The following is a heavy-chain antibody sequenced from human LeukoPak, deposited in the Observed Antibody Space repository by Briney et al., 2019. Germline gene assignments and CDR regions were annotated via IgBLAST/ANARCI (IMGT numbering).Heavy chain of an antibody. CDR3: VRHEGRTTLDY. CDR1: GGSVSSGSYY. Sequence: SETLSLTCTVSGGSVSSGSYYWSWIRQPPGKGLEWIGYISHSGSTYYNTSLKSRVTISVDTSKNQFSLNLNSVTAADTAVYYCVRHEGRTTLDYWGQGTLVTVSS. CDR2: ISHSGST. D-gene: IGHD1-7*01. J-gene: IGHJ4*02. V-gene: IGHV4-61*01.